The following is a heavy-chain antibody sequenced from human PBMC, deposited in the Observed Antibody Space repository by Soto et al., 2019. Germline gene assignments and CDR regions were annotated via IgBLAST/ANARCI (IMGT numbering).Heavy chain of an antibody. CDR1: GGTFSSYA. J-gene: IGHJ4*02. D-gene: IGHD5-12*01. V-gene: IGHV1-69*01. CDR3: ARVGGRDGYNYEDFDY. Sequence: QVQLVQSGAEVKKPGSSVKVSCKASGGTFSSYAISWVRQAPGQGLEWMGGIIPIFGTANYAQKFQGRVTITADEATSTAYMELSSLRSEDTAVYYCARVGGRDGYNYEDFDYWGQGTLVTVSS. CDR2: IIPIFGTA.